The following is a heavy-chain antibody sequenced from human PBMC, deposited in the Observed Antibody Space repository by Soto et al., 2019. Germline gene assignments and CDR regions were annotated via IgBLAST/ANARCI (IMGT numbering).Heavy chain of an antibody. CDR1: GFTFSDYS. D-gene: IGHD4-17*01. Sequence: GGSLRLSCAASGFTFSDYSVNWVRQAPGKGLEWVSSISSTSTFIYYADSVRGRFTISRDNAKNSLYLQMNSLRAEDTAAYYCTRVYGDYGTLSDYWGRGTLVTVSS. J-gene: IGHJ4*02. CDR3: TRVYGDYGTLSDY. CDR2: ISSTSTFI. V-gene: IGHV3-21*01.